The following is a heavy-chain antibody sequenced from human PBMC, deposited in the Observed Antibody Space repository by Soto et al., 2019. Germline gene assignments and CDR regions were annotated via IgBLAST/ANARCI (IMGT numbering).Heavy chain of an antibody. CDR3: AREVGGAGIDY. CDR2: VYHSGNT. D-gene: IGHD1-26*01. V-gene: IGHV4-39*02. Sequence: PSETLSLTCTVSGGSISTSNHYWGWIRQPPGKGLEWIGTVYHSGNTWNNPSLKSRLTMSVDTTKNQFSLNLRSVTAADTALYFCAREVGGAGIDYSGQGTRVTVAS. CDR1: GGSISTSNHY. J-gene: IGHJ4*02.